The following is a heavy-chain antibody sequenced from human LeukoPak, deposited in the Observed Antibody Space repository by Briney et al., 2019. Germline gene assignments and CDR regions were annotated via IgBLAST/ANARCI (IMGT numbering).Heavy chain of an antibody. CDR1: GGTFSSYA. CDR2: IIPIFGTA. D-gene: IGHD6-19*01. J-gene: IGHJ4*02. Sequence: SVKVSCKASGGTFSSYAISWVRQAPGQGLEWMGGIIPIFGTANYAQKFQGRVMITADESTSTAYMELSSLRSEDTAVYYCARDSYSSGWNFYYFDYWGQGTLVTVSS. V-gene: IGHV1-69*13. CDR3: ARDSYSSGWNFYYFDY.